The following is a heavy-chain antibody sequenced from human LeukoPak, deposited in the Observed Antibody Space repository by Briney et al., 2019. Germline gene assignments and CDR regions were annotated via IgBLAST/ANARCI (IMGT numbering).Heavy chain of an antibody. V-gene: IGHV4-4*07. CDR3: ARDQRYCSGGSCLYNWFDP. CDR1: GCSISSYY. D-gene: IGHD2-15*01. J-gene: IGHJ5*02. Sequence: PSETLSLTCTVSGCSISSYYWSRIRQPAGKGLEWIGRIYTSGSTNYIPSLKSRVTMSVDTSKNQFSLKLSSVTAADTAVYYCARDQRYCSGGSCLYNWFDPWGQGTLVTVSS. CDR2: IYTSGST.